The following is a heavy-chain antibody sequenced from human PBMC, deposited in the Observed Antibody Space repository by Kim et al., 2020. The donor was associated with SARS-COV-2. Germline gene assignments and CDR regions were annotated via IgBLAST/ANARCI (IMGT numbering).Heavy chain of an antibody. V-gene: IGHV4-30-4*01. CDR2: IYYSGST. CDR1: GGSISSGDYY. CDR3: ARDYFKVTIFGVVSRHGMDV. J-gene: IGHJ6*02. Sequence: SETLSLTCTVSGGSISSGDYYWSWIRQPPGKGLEWIGYIYYSGSTYYNPSLKSRVTISVDTSKNQFSLKLSSVTAADTAVYYWARDYFKVTIFGVVSRHGMDVWGQGTTVTVSS. D-gene: IGHD3-3*01.